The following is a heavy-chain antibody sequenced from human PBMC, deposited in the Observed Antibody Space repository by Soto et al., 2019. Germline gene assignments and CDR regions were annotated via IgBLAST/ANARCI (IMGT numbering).Heavy chain of an antibody. CDR2: ISSSSSYI. Sequence: GALRLSCAASGFTFSSYAMNWVRQAPGKGLEWVSSISSSSSYIYYADSVKGRFTISRDNAKNSLYPQMNSLRAEDTAVYYCARDQAKPIVVVTAIDYWGQGTLVTVSS. CDR3: ARDQAKPIVVVTAIDY. J-gene: IGHJ4*02. V-gene: IGHV3-21*01. CDR1: GFTFSSYA. D-gene: IGHD2-21*02.